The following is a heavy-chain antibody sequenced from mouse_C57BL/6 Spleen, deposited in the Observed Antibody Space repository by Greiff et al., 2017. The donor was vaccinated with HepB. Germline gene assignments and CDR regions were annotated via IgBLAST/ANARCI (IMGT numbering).Heavy chain of an antibody. CDR3: ARRGYDSIFDY. V-gene: IGHV5-6*02. J-gene: IGHJ2*01. D-gene: IGHD2-4*01. CDR2: ISSGGSYT. Sequence: EVKLQESGGDLVKPGGSLKLSCAASGFTFSSYGMSWVRQTPDKRLEWVATISSGGSYTYYPDSVKGRFTISRDNAKNTLYLQMSSLKSEDTAMYYCARRGYDSIFDYWGQGTTLTVSS. CDR1: GFTFSSYG.